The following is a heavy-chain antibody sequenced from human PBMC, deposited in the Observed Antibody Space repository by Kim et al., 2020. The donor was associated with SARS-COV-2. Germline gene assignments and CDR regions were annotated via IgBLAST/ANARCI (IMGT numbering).Heavy chain of an antibody. Sequence: GGSLRLSCAASGFTFSSYGMHWVRQAPGKGLEWVAVIWYDGSNKYYADSVKGRFTISRDNSKNTLYLQMNSLRAEDTAVYYCARDQDDFWSGYYTFGGFDYWGQGTLVTVSS. CDR3: ARDQDDFWSGYYTFGGFDY. D-gene: IGHD3-3*01. J-gene: IGHJ4*02. CDR1: GFTFSSYG. CDR2: IWYDGSNK. V-gene: IGHV3-33*01.